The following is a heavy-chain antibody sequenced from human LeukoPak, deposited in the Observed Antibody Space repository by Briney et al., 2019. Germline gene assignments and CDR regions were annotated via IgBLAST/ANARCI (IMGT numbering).Heavy chain of an antibody. J-gene: IGHJ5*02. V-gene: IGHV4-59*01. CDR1: GGSISSYY. CDR2: VYYSGST. Sequence: SETLSLTCTVSGGSISSYYWSWNRQPPGKGLEWIGYVYYSGSTNYNPSLKSRVTISVDTSKNQFSLKLSSVTAADTAVYFCATVVTSIRGNWFHPWGQGVLVTVSS. D-gene: IGHD2-21*02. CDR3: ATVVTSIRGNWFHP.